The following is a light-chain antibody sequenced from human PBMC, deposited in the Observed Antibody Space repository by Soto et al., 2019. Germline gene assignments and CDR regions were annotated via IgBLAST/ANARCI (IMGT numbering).Light chain of an antibody. CDR2: AAS. CDR1: QTVSRY. V-gene: IGKV1-39*01. CDR3: QQTYSNLWT. J-gene: IGKJ1*01. Sequence: DIQLPQSPSSLSASVGDTVTITCRASQTVSRYLNWYQQKSGTAPKLLIYAASTLHTGVPSRFSGRGSGTDFTLTINNLQREDFADYFCQQTYSNLWTFGQGTKV.